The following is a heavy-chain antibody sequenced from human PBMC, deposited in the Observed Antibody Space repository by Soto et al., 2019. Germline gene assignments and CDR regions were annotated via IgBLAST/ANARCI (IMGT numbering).Heavy chain of an antibody. CDR1: GFTFSSYG. CDR3: AKDYYYFWSDHNRPFDY. J-gene: IGHJ4*02. Sequence: QVQLVESGGGVVQPGRSLRLSCAASGFTFSSYGMHWVRQAPGKGLEWVAVISYDGSNKYYADSVKGRFTISRDNSKNTLYLQMNSLRAEDTAVYYCAKDYYYFWSDHNRPFDYWGQGTLVTVSS. CDR2: ISYDGSNK. D-gene: IGHD3-3*01. V-gene: IGHV3-30*18.